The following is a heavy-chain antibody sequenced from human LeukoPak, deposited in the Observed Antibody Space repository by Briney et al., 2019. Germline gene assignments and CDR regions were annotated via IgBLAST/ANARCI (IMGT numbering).Heavy chain of an antibody. J-gene: IGHJ4*02. CDR2: ISAYNGNT. CDR1: GYTFTSYG. CDR3: ARDYQWLGPYYFDY. V-gene: IGHV1-18*01. D-gene: IGHD6-19*01. Sequence: GASVKVSCKASGYTFTSYGISWVRQAPGQGLEWMGWISAYNGNTNYAQKLQGRVTMTTDTSTSTAYMELRSLRSDDTAVYYCARDYQWLGPYYFDYWGQGTPVTVSS.